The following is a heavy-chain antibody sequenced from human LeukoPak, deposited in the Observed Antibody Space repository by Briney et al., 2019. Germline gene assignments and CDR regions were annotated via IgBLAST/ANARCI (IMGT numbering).Heavy chain of an antibody. V-gene: IGHV4-59*01. D-gene: IGHD4-17*01. Sequence: SETLSLTCTVSGGSISSYYWSWIRQPPGKGLEWIGYIYYSGSTNYNPSLKSRVTISVDTSKNQFSLKLSSVTAADTAVYYCARALSYGIYYYYYMDVWGKGTTVTVSS. CDR1: GGSISSYY. CDR3: ARALSYGIYYYYYMDV. J-gene: IGHJ6*03. CDR2: IYYSGST.